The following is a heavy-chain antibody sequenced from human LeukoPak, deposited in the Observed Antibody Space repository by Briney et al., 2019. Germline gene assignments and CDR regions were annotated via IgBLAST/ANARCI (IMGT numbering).Heavy chain of an antibody. CDR3: ATYCSSANCYIWGYYFDY. CDR2: IIPISGTT. D-gene: IGHD2-2*01. J-gene: IGHJ4*02. CDR1: GGTFSSYA. Sequence: ASVKVSCKASGGTFSSYAISWVRQAPGQGLEWMGGIIPISGTTNYAQKFQGRVTITADESTSTAYMELSSLRSEDTAMYYCATYCSSANCYIWGYYFDYWGQGTLVTVSS. V-gene: IGHV1-69*13.